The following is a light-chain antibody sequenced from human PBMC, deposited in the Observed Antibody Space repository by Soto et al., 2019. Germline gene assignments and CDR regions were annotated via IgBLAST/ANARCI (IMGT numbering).Light chain of an antibody. J-gene: IGLJ2*01. CDR2: EVS. CDR1: SSDVGGYNY. Sequence: QSALTQPPSASGSPGQSVTISCTGTSSDVGGYNYVSWYQQHPGKAPKFLIFEVSRRPSGVPDRFSGSKSGNTASLTVSGLQADDEADYYCSSYAGSNNPVIFGGWTKVTVL. V-gene: IGLV2-8*01. CDR3: SSYAGSNNPVI.